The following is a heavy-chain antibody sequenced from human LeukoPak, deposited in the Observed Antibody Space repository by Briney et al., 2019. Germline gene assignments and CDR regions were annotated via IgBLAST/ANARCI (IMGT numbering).Heavy chain of an antibody. D-gene: IGHD3-10*01. V-gene: IGHV1-2*02. CDR2: INPNSGGT. Sequence: GASVKVSCKASGYTFTVYYMHWVRQAPGQGLEWMGWINPNSGGTNYAQKFQGRVTMTRDTSISTAYMELSRLRSDDTAVYYCARDLSYYGSGSYYFDYWGQGTLVTVSS. J-gene: IGHJ4*02. CDR1: GYTFTVYY. CDR3: ARDLSYYGSGSYYFDY.